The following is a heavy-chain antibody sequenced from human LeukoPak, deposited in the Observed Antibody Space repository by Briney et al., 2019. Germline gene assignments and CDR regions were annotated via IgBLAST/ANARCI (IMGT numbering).Heavy chain of an antibody. CDR3: AKDMGGSYYNYYYGMDV. V-gene: IGHV3-9*01. Sequence: GGSLRLSCAASGFTFDSYAMSWVRQAPGKGLEWVSGISWNSGGIGYADSVKGRFTISRDNAKNSLYLQMNSLRAEDTALYYCAKDMGGSYYNYYYGMDVWGQGTTVTVSS. CDR2: ISWNSGGI. J-gene: IGHJ6*02. CDR1: GFTFDSYA. D-gene: IGHD1-26*01.